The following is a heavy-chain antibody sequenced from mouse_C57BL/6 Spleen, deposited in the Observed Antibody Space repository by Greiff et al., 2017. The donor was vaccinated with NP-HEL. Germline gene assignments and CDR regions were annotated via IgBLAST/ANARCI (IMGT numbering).Heavy chain of an antibody. D-gene: IGHD2-5*01. CDR1: GYTFTSYD. CDR2: IYPRDGST. J-gene: IGHJ1*03. CDR3: ARGGYSNYGWYFDV. Sequence: VKLVESGPELVKPGASVKLSCKASGYTFTSYDINWVKQRPGQGLEWIGWIYPRDGSTKYNEKFKGKATLTVDTSSSTAYMELHSLTSEDSAVYFCARGGYSNYGWYFDVWGTGTTVTVSS. V-gene: IGHV1-85*01.